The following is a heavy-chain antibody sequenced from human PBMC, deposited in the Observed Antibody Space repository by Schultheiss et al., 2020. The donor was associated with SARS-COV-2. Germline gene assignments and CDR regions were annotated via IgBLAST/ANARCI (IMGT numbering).Heavy chain of an antibody. CDR1: GFTFSSYA. J-gene: IGHJ1*01. Sequence: GGSLRLSCAASGFTFSSYAMHWVRQAPGKGLVWVAVISYDGSNKYYADSVKGRFTISRDNSKNTLYLQMNSLRAEDTAVYYCARDPMVRGVINAEYFQHWGQGTLVTVSS. CDR3: ARDPMVRGVINAEYFQH. V-gene: IGHV3-30*04. D-gene: IGHD3-10*01. CDR2: ISYDGSNK.